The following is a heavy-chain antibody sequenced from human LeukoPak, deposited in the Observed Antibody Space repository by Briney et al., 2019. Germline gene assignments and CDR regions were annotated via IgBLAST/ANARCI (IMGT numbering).Heavy chain of an antibody. CDR2: INHSGST. V-gene: IGHV4-34*01. J-gene: IGHJ5*02. CDR3: ARSRAIVRGVRNWFDP. CDR1: GGSFSGYY. D-gene: IGHD3-10*02. Sequence: SETLSLTCAVYGGSFSGYYWSWIRQPPGNGLEWIGEINHSGSTNYNPSLKSRVTISVDTSKNQFSLKLSSVTAADTAVYYCARSRAIVRGVRNWFDPWGQGTLVTVSS.